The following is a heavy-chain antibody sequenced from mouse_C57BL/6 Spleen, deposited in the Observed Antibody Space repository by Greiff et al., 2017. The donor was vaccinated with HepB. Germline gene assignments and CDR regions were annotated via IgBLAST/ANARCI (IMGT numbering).Heavy chain of an antibody. CDR2: IYPGDGDT. CDR3: AEGTYYFDY. Sequence: VQLQESGPELVKPGASVKISCKASGYAFSSSWMNWVKRRPGKGLEWIGRIYPGDGDTNYNGKFKGKATLTADKSSSTAYMQLSSLTSEDSAVYFCAEGTYYFDYWGQGTTLTVSS. V-gene: IGHV1-82*01. D-gene: IGHD3-3*01. CDR1: GYAFSSSW. J-gene: IGHJ2*01.